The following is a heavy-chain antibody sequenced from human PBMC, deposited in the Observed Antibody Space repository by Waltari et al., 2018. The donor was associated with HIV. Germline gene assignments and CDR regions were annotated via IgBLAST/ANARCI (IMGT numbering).Heavy chain of an antibody. V-gene: IGHV4-39*01. CDR1: GGPLSRSSYY. CDR3: ARHCLQKGWLPQLKYYYGMDV. CDR2: LFLSGST. D-gene: IGHD1-1*01. Sequence: QQQLQESGPGRVMPSETLLRTCTFSGGPLSRSSYYWAWRRQSPGKGLEWIGSLFLSGSTYYSPSLRSRATISGDMSANRFSLKLTSVTATDTAVYFCARHCLQKGWLPQLKYYYGMDVWGQGTTVIVSS. J-gene: IGHJ6*02.